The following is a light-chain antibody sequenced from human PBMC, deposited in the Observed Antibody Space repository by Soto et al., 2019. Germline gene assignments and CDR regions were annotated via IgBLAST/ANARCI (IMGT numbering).Light chain of an antibody. Sequence: QSVLTQPPSVSAAPGQTVTISCSGSSSNIGNNYVSWYQQLPGTAPTLLIYENNKRPSVIPDRFSGSKSGTSATLGITGLQTGDEADYYCGTWDSSLSAGVFGGGTKLTVL. CDR3: GTWDSSLSAGV. V-gene: IGLV1-51*02. CDR2: ENN. CDR1: SSNIGNNY. J-gene: IGLJ3*02.